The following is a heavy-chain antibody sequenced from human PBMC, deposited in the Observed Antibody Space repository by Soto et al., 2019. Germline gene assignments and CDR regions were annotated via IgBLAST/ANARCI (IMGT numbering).Heavy chain of an antibody. Sequence: PSEAGCVWTGGRSGMSVVHQATKKGLEWVSAISGSGGSTYYADSVKGRFTISRDNSKNTLYLQMNSLRAEDTAVYYCAKFSVYDYIRGTCWPSNAFVIWGQVTMVPVSS. J-gene: IGHJ3*02. CDR3: AKFSVYDYIRGTCWPSNAFVI. V-gene: IGHV3-23*01. D-gene: IGHD4-4*01. CDR1: VWTGGRSG. CDR2: ISGSGGST.